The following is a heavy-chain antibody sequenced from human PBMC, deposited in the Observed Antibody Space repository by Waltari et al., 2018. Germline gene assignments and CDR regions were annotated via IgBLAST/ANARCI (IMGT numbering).Heavy chain of an antibody. Sequence: QLQLQESGPGLVKPSETLSLTCTVSGGSISSSSYYWGWIRQPPGKGLEWIGSIYYSGSTSYNPSLKSRVTISVDTSKNQFSLKLSSVTAADTAVYYCARQGENDFWSGYHFDYWGQGTLVTVSS. J-gene: IGHJ4*02. CDR2: IYYSGST. CDR1: GGSISSSSYY. CDR3: ARQGENDFWSGYHFDY. V-gene: IGHV4-39*01. D-gene: IGHD3-3*01.